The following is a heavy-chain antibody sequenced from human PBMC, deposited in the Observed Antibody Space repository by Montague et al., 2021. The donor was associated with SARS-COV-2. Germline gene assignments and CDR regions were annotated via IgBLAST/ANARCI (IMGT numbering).Heavy chain of an antibody. CDR3: ARDTPMQLNYYYGMDV. CDR1: GFTVSSNY. D-gene: IGHD6-13*01. J-gene: IGHJ6*02. CDR2: IYSGGST. V-gene: IGHV3-66*01. Sequence: SLRLSCAASGFTVSSNYMSWVRQAPGKGLEWVSDIYSGGSTYYADSVKGRFTISRDNSKNTVYLQMNSLRAEDTAVYYCARDTPMQLNYYYGMDVWGQGTMVTVSS.